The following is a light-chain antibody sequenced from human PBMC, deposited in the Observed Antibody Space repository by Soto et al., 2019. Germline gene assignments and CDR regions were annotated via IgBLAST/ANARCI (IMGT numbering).Light chain of an antibody. CDR3: AAWDDSLNGAV. V-gene: IGLV1-44*01. J-gene: IGLJ2*01. Sequence: QSVLTQPPSVSAAPGQRVTISCSGSSSNIGNHYVSWYQQLPGTAPKLLMFSNNQRPSGVPDRFSGSRSGTSASLAISGLQSEDEADYYCAAWDDSLNGAVFGGGTKLTVL. CDR2: SNN. CDR1: SSNIGNHY.